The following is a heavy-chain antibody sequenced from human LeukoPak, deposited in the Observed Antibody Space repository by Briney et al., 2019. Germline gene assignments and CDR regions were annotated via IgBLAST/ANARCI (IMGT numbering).Heavy chain of an antibody. CDR2: INPSGGST. Sequence: ASVKVSCKASGYTFTSYYMHWVRQAPGQGLEWMGLINPSGGSTSYAQKFQGRVTMTRDTSTSTVYMELSSLRSEDTAVYYCARTYYYGSGSVVAFDYWGQGTLVTVSS. J-gene: IGHJ4*02. D-gene: IGHD3-10*01. V-gene: IGHV1-46*01. CDR1: GYTFTSYY. CDR3: ARTYYYGSGSVVAFDY.